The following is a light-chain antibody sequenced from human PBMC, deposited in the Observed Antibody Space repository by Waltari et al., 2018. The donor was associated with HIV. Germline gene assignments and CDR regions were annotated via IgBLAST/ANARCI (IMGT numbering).Light chain of an antibody. CDR3: CSYAGSSTFVV. J-gene: IGLJ2*01. Sequence: QSALTQPASVSGSPGQSITISCTGTSSDVGGYNYVSWYQQHPGKSPKLMIYDVSNRPSGVSNRLSGSKAGNTASLTISGLQAEDEADYYCCSYAGSSTFVVFGGGTKLTVL. V-gene: IGLV2-23*02. CDR1: SSDVGGYNY. CDR2: DVS.